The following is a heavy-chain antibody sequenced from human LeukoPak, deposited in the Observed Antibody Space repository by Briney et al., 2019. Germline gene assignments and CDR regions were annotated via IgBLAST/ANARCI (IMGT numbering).Heavy chain of an antibody. CDR1: GGSISSYY. D-gene: IGHD6-13*01. CDR2: IYYNGIT. V-gene: IGHV4-59*01. J-gene: IGHJ4*02. CDR3: ARDSHSSSWYSEFDY. Sequence: ETLSLTCTVSGGSISSYYWSWLRQPPGKGLEWIGYIYYNGITNYNPSLKSRVTISVDTSKNQFSLKLSSVTAADTAVYYCARDSHSSSWYSEFDYWGQGTLVTVSS.